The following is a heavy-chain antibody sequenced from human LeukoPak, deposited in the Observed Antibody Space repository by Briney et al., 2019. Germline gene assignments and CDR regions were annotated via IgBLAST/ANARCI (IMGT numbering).Heavy chain of an antibody. CDR1: GGSISSYY. CDR3: ARDLEGYCSGGSCYSHWFDP. CDR2: IYYSGST. Sequence: SETLSLICTVSGGSISSYYWSWIRQPSGKGLEWIGYIYYSGSTNYNPSLKSRVTISVDTSKNQFSLKLSSVTAADTAVYYCARDLEGYCSGGSCYSHWFDPWGQGTLVTVSS. V-gene: IGHV4-59*01. D-gene: IGHD2-15*01. J-gene: IGHJ5*02.